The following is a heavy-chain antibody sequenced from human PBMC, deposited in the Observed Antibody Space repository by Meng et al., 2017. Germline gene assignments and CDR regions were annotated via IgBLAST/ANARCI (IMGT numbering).Heavy chain of an antibody. J-gene: IGHJ4*02. CDR3: TTGRNYGDYSPGFDY. D-gene: IGHD4-17*01. CDR2: FDPEDGET. V-gene: IGHV1-24*01. Sequence: ASVKVSCKASGYTLTELSMHWVRQAPGEGLEWMGGFDPEDGETIYAQKFQGRVTMTEDTSTATAYMELSSLRCEGTAVYYCTTGRNYGDYSPGFDYWGQGTLVTVSS. CDR1: GYTLTELS.